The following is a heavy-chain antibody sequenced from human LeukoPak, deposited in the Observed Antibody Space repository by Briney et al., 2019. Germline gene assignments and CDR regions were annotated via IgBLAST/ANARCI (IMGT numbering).Heavy chain of an antibody. CDR3: ARGRECSGTGCYLPGIY. V-gene: IGHV3-7*01. Sequence: PGGSLRLSCVGSGYIFSSYWMNWVRQAPGKGLEWVANIKQDGSEKYHVDSAKGRFTISRDNAKNSLYLQMDSLGVEDTAVYYCARGRECSGTGCYLPGIYWGQGILVTVSS. CDR2: IKQDGSEK. CDR1: GYIFSSYW. D-gene: IGHD2-2*01. J-gene: IGHJ4*02.